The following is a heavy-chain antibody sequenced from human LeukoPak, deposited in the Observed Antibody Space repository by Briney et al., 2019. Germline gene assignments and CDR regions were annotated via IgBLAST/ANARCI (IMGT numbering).Heavy chain of an antibody. J-gene: IGHJ4*02. CDR1: GGTFSSYA. CDR2: IIPIFGTA. Sequence: SVKVSCKASGGTFSSYAISWVRQAPGQGLEWMGGIIPIFGTANYAQKFQGRVTITADESTSTAYMELSSLTSEDAAVYYCAGVTGWRRPPSYWGQGTLVTVSS. CDR3: AGVTGWRRPPSY. D-gene: IGHD2-21*02. V-gene: IGHV1-69*13.